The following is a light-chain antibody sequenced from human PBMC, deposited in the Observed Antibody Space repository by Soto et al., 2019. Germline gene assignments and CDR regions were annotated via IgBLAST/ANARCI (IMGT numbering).Light chain of an antibody. CDR2: SND. V-gene: IGLV1-44*01. CDR3: AVWDDRLNGYV. CDR1: SSNIGSNT. J-gene: IGLJ1*01. Sequence: QSVLTQPPSASGTPGQRVTISCSGSSSNIGSNTVNWYQHFPGAAPKLLIQSNDQRPSGVPDRFSGSQSGTSASLAISGLQSEDEADYYCAVWDDRLNGYVFGTGTKVTVL.